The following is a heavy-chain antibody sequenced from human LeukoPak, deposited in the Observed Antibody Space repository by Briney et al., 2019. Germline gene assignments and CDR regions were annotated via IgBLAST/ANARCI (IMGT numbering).Heavy chain of an antibody. CDR3: ARVLLWFGDRKTAGAFDI. Sequence: SETLSLTCTVSGGSISSGYYWGWIRQPPGKGLEWIGSIYHSGSTYYNPSLKSRVTISVDTSKNQFSLKLSSVTAADTAVYYCARVLLWFGDRKTAGAFDIWGQGTMVTVSS. D-gene: IGHD3-10*01. CDR1: GGSISSGYY. J-gene: IGHJ3*02. CDR2: IYHSGST. V-gene: IGHV4-38-2*02.